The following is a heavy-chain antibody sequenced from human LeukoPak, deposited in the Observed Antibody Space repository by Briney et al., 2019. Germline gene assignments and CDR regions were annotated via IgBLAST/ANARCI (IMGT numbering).Heavy chain of an antibody. CDR1: GGTFSSYA. Sequence: GASVKVSCKASGGTFSSYAISWVRQAPGQGLEWMGRIIPILGIANYAQKFQGRVTITADKSTSTAYMELSSLRSEDTAVYYWAXXXXXXSGLRLDAFDIWGQGTMVTVSS. V-gene: IGHV1-69*04. CDR3: AXXXXXXSGLRLDAFDI. CDR2: IIPILGIA. J-gene: IGHJ3*02. D-gene: IGHD3-16*01.